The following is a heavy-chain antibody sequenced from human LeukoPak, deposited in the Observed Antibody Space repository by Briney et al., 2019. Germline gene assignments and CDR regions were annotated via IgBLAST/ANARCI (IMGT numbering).Heavy chain of an antibody. J-gene: IGHJ4*02. CDR2: ISSSSSYI. Sequence: GGSLRLSCAASGFTFSSYSMNWVRQAPGKGLEWVSSISSSSSYIYYADSVKDRFTISRDNAKNSLYLQMNSLRAEDTAVYYCAGGSSSSSVYWGQGTLVTVSS. V-gene: IGHV3-21*01. D-gene: IGHD6-6*01. CDR3: AGGSSSSSVY. CDR1: GFTFSSYS.